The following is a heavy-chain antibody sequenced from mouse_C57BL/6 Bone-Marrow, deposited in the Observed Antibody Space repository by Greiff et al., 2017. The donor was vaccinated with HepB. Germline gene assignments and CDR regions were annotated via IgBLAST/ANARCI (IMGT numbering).Heavy chain of an antibody. CDR3: ARYGYFWYFDV. CDR1: GYAFSSYW. V-gene: IGHV1-80*01. J-gene: IGHJ1*03. CDR2: IYPGDGDT. D-gene: IGHD2-2*01. Sequence: QVHVKQSGAELVKPGASVKISCKASGYAFSSYWMNWVKQRPGKGLEWIGQIYPGDGDTNYNGKFKGKATLTADKSSSTAYMQLSSLTSEDSAVYFCARYGYFWYFDVWGTGTTVTVSS.